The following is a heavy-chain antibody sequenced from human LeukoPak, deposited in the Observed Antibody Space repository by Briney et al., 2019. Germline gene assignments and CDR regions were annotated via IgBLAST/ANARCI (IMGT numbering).Heavy chain of an antibody. CDR3: ARVLNSFWGAQDAFDI. CDR2: IYTSGST. V-gene: IGHV4-4*07. Sequence: SETLSLTCTVSGGSISSYYWSWIRQPAGKGLEWIGRIYTSGSTNYNPSLKSRVTMSVDTSKNQFSLKLSSVTAADTAVYYCARVLNSFWGAQDAFDIWGQGTMVTVSS. J-gene: IGHJ3*02. D-gene: IGHD1-26*01. CDR1: GGSISSYY.